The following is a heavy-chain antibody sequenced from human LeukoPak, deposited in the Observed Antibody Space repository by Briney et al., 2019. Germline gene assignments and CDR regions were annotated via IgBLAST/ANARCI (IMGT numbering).Heavy chain of an antibody. Sequence: PGGSLRLSCAASGFTFGNYWMSWVRQAPGRGLEWVAHIKHDGSEEYYVDSMKGRFTVSRDNARNSLYLQMNSLRAEDTAVYYCATEKFDYWGQGTLVTVSS. V-gene: IGHV3-7*01. J-gene: IGHJ4*02. CDR1: GFTFGNYW. CDR3: ATEKFDY. CDR2: IKHDGSEE.